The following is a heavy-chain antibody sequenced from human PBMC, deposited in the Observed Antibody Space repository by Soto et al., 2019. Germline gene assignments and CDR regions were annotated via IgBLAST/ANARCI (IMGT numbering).Heavy chain of an antibody. Sequence: LSLTCTVSGGSISSYYWSWIRQPPGKGLEWIGYIYYSGSTNYNPSLKSRVTISVDTSKNQFSLKLSSVTAADTAVYYCARDYYDSSGYYLYGMDVWGQGTTVTVSS. CDR2: IYYSGST. V-gene: IGHV4-59*01. CDR3: ARDYYDSSGYYLYGMDV. J-gene: IGHJ6*02. D-gene: IGHD3-22*01. CDR1: GGSISSYY.